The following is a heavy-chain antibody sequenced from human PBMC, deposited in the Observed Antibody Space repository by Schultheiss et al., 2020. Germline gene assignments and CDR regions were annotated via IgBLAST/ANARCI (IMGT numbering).Heavy chain of an antibody. Sequence: GGSLRLSCTASGFTFSSYSMNWVRQAPGKGLEWVANIKQDGSEKYYVDSVKGRFTISRDNAKNSLYLQMNSLRAEDTALYYCAKAAGSGWYVGFDYWGQGTLVTVSS. CDR1: GFTFSSYS. V-gene: IGHV3-7*03. CDR2: IKQDGSEK. CDR3: AKAAGSGWYVGFDY. D-gene: IGHD6-19*01. J-gene: IGHJ4*02.